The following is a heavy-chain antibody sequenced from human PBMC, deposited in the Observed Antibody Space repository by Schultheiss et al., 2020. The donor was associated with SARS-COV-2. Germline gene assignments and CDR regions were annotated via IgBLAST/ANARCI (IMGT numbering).Heavy chain of an antibody. CDR3: ARDLQLVRDPKYYYYGMDV. V-gene: IGHV3-66*01. Sequence: GGSLRLSCAASGFTFSSYAMSWVRQAPGKGLEWVSVIYSGGSTYYADSVKGRFTISRDNSKNTLYLQMNSLRAEDTAVYYCARDLQLVRDPKYYYYGMDVWGQGTTVTVSS. CDR2: IYSGGST. CDR1: GFTFSSYA. D-gene: IGHD6-6*01. J-gene: IGHJ6*02.